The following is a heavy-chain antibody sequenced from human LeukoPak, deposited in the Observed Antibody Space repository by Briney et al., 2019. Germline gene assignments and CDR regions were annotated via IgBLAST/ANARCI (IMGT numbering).Heavy chain of an antibody. CDR1: GDSIKSHF. J-gene: IGHJ4*02. CDR3: ARLTGGLFDY. V-gene: IGHV4-59*11. CDR2: ISHSGGA. D-gene: IGHD3-9*01. Sequence: PSETLSLTCTVSGDSIKSHFWTWNRQPPGKGLEYIGHISHSGGASYNPSLTSRVTMSLDTSKSQFSLGLNSVTAADTAVYYCARLTGGLFDYWGQGTLVTVSS.